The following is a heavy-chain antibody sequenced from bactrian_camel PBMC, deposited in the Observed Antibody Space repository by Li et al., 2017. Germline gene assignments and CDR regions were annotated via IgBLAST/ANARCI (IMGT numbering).Heavy chain of an antibody. J-gene: IGHJ4*01. V-gene: IGHV3S53*01. CDR2: ITTDSRNS. CDR3: TADHAVPCDCSGDNCPI. Sequence: HVQLVESGGGSVQAGGSLRLSCVTSAITYGNYMGWFRQAPGKEREAVATITTDSRNSFYADSVEGRFTISKDNPDYTLTLLMNSLKPEDTARYYCTADHAVPCDCSGDNCPIRGKGTQVTVS. D-gene: IGHD3*01. CDR1: AITYGNY.